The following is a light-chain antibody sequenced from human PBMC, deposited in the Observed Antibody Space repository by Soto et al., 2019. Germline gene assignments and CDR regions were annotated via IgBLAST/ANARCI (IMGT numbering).Light chain of an antibody. Sequence: QSVLTQPASVSGSPGQSITISCSGTSSDIGTYDHVAWFQQFPGKAPKLMIYDVTKRPSGVPERFSGSKSGNTASLTISGLQAEDEADYYYCSYAGSYTLVFGGGTKLTVL. CDR2: DVT. CDR1: SSDIGTYDH. V-gene: IGLV2-11*01. J-gene: IGLJ2*01. CDR3: CSYAGSYTLV.